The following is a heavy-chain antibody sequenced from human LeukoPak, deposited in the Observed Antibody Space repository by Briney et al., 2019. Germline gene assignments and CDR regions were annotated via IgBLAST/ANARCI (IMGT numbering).Heavy chain of an antibody. CDR1: GFTFSSYA. D-gene: IGHD2-2*02. V-gene: IGHV3-23*01. CDR2: ISGSGGST. J-gene: IGHJ6*02. Sequence: TGGSLRLSCAASGFTFSSYAMSWVRQAPGKGLEWVSAISGSGGSTYYADSVKGRFTISRDNAKNSLYLQMNSLRAEDTAVYYCARGAYCSSTSCYTADYYYYGMDVWGQGTTVTVSS. CDR3: ARGAYCSSTSCYTADYYYYGMDV.